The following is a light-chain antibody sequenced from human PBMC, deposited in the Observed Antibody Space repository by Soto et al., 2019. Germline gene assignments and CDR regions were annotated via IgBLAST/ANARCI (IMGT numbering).Light chain of an antibody. CDR2: GAS. J-gene: IGKJ5*01. Sequence: SKQSPATVSVSTGERATLPYRASQSVSSKLAWYQQKPGRAPRLLIYGASTRATGIPARFSGSGSGTDFTLTISSLEPEDFAVYYYQQRSNWPITFGQGTRLEV. CDR3: QQRSNWPIT. V-gene: IGKV3-11*01. CDR1: QSVSSK.